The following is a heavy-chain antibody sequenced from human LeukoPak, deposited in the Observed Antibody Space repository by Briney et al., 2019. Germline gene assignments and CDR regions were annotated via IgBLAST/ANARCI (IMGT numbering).Heavy chain of an antibody. V-gene: IGHV3-74*01. CDR3: ADPFGDAFDI. Sequence: PGGSLRLSCAASGFTFSSYWMHWVRQAPGKGLVWISHINSDGSSTTYADSVRGRFTISRDNAKNTLYLQMNSLRAEDTAMYYCADPFGDAFDIWGQGTMVTVSS. CDR1: GFTFSSYW. D-gene: IGHD3-3*01. J-gene: IGHJ3*02. CDR2: INSDGSST.